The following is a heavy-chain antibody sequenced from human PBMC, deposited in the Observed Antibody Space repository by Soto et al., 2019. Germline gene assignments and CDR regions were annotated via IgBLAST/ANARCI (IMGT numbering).Heavy chain of an antibody. CDR1: GGTFSSYA. Sequence: SVKVSCKASGGTFSSYAISWVRQAPGQGLEWMGGIIPIFGTANYAQKFQGRVTITADESTSTAYMELSSLRSEDTAVYYCAVRGRGYYDSSGISRAFDIWGQGTMVTVSS. D-gene: IGHD3-22*01. CDR2: IIPIFGTA. J-gene: IGHJ3*02. CDR3: AVRGRGYYDSSGISRAFDI. V-gene: IGHV1-69*13.